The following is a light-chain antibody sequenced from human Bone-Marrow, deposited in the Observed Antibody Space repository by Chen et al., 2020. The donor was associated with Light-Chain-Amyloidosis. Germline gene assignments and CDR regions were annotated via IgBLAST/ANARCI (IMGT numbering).Light chain of an antibody. CDR1: SSNIGAGND. Sequence: QSVLTQPPSVSGAPGQKVTILCTGSSSNIGAGNDVHWYQQLPGTTPKILIYGNTNRLSGVPRRFSGSKSGPSASLVISALQPDDEADYHCQTYANATHVFGTGTKVIVL. CDR3: QTYANATHV. J-gene: IGLJ1*01. CDR2: GNT. V-gene: IGLV1-40*01.